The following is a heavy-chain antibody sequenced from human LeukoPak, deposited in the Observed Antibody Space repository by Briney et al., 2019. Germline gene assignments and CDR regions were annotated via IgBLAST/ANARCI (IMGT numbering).Heavy chain of an antibody. V-gene: IGHV3-21*01. CDR3: ASLVGGIAARPEKLHGNY. CDR2: ISSSSSYI. Sequence: PGGSLRLSCAASGFTFSSYSMNWVRQAPGKGLEWVSSISSSSSYIYYADSVKGRFTISRDNAKNSLYLQMNSLRAEDTAVYYCASLVGGIAARPEKLHGNYWGQGTLVTVSS. J-gene: IGHJ4*02. D-gene: IGHD6-6*01. CDR1: GFTFSSYS.